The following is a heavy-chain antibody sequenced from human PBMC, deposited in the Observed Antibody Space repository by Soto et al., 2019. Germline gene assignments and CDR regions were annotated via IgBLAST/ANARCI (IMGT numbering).Heavy chain of an antibody. J-gene: IGHJ4*02. Sequence: GASVKVSCKASGYTFADYGITWVRQAPGQGLEWMGWISASNGYTNYAQNLQDRVSMTTDTSTGTAYMELRSLRSDDTAIYYCARWGAAGTRLFACWGKGTQVTVSS. CDR1: GYTFADYG. CDR3: ARWGAAGTRLFAC. CDR2: ISASNGYT. D-gene: IGHD4-17*01. V-gene: IGHV1-18*01.